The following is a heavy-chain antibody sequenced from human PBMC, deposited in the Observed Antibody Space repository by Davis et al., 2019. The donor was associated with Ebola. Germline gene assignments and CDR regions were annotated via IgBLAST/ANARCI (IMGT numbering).Heavy chain of an antibody. CDR3: ARSSTSWEVWFDP. V-gene: IGHV4-34*01. CDR1: GGSFSGYY. D-gene: IGHD2-2*01. CDR2: INHSGST. J-gene: IGHJ5*02. Sequence: GSLRLSCAVYGGSFSGYYWSWIRQPPGKGLEWIGEINHSGSTNYNPSLKSRVTISVDTSKNQFSLKLSSVTAADTAVYYCARSSTSWEVWFDPWGQGTLVTVSP.